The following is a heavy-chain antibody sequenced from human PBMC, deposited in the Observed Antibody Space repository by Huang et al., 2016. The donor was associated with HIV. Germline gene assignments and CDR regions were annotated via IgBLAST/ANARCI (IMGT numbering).Heavy chain of an antibody. CDR1: GFPFTGFC. J-gene: IGHJ4*02. D-gene: IGHD3-16*02. CDR2: RRVDGSVG. CDR3: ARTAVDYRGSGTHFAPLFYFDV. Sequence: VELVESRGGGVQVETSLRLSCPASGFPFTGFCRSWVRQAEGKGREGVANRRVDGSVGCYADSGKGRFTSARDNSYKLVYLQRNNWRVEDRAEYYCARTAVDYRGSGTHFAPLFYFDVWGRGTLVVVSS. V-gene: IGHV3-7*01.